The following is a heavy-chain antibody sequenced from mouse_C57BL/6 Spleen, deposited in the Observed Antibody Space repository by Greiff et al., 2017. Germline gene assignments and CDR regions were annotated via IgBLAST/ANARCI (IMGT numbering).Heavy chain of an antibody. CDR2: IYPGDGDT. D-gene: IGHD2-1*01. CDR3: ARVGIYYGNSYWYFDV. V-gene: IGHV1-80*01. J-gene: IGHJ1*03. CDR1: GYAFSSYW. Sequence: VQLQQSGAELVKPGASVKISCKASGYAFSSYWMNWVKQRPGKGLEWIGQIYPGDGDTNYNGKFKGKATLTADKSSSTAYMQLSSLTSEDSAVYFCARVGIYYGNSYWYFDVWGTGTTVTVSS.